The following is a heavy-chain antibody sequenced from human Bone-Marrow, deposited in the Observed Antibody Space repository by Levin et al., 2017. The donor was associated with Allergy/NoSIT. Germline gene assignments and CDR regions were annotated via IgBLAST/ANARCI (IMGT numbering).Heavy chain of an antibody. CDR2: MSHSGNA. Sequence: SQTLSLTCSVTGDSISNSYWSWIRQSPGKGLEWIGYMSHSGNAKYNPSLKSRVAISVDTSKNQFSLNVTSVIPADAAVYYCARARGGLRFLEWPYYFDSWGQGTLVTVSS. CDR3: ARARGGLRFLEWPYYFDS. V-gene: IGHV4-59*01. CDR1: GDSISNSY. J-gene: IGHJ4*02. D-gene: IGHD3-3*01.